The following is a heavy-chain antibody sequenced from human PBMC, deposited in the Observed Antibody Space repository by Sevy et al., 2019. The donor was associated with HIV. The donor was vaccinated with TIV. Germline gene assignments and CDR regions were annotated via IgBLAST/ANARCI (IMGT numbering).Heavy chain of an antibody. V-gene: IGHV3-30*04. J-gene: IGHJ4*02. D-gene: IGHD1-1*01. Sequence: YLRLSCAASGFTFSTYAMHWLRQAPGKGLEWVAVISHDERTKYYADSVKGRFTISRDNSKNTLYLQMDSLRPEDTTLYYCARDPGNSGNYWGQGTLVTVSS. CDR3: ARDPGNSGNY. CDR2: ISHDERTK. CDR1: GFTFSTYA.